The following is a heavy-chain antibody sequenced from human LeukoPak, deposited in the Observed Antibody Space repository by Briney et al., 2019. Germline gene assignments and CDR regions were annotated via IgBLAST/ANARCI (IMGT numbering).Heavy chain of an antibody. J-gene: IGHJ4*02. Sequence: GGSLRLSCAASGFTFSSYAMHWVRQAPGKGLEWVAVISYDGSNKDYADSVKGRFTISRDNSKNTLYLQMNSLRAEDTAVYYCARGIAVADKGGVDYWGQGTLVTVSS. CDR1: GFTFSSYA. CDR2: ISYDGSNK. V-gene: IGHV3-30*01. D-gene: IGHD6-19*01. CDR3: ARGIAVADKGGVDY.